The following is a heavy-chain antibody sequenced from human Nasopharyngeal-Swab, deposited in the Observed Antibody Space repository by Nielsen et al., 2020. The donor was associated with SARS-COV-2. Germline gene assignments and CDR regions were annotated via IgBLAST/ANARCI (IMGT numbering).Heavy chain of an antibody. CDR3: VRPEGVATSFKYYFQYGMDV. CDR2: IYPRDPDT. J-gene: IGHJ6*02. CDR1: GYSFTSYW. Sequence: GESLKISCKGSGYSFTSYWIAWVRQMPGKGLEWMGIIYPRDPDTRYSPSFQGQVTISADNSISTAYLQWSSLKASDTAMYYCVRPEGVATSFKYYFQYGMDVWGQGTMVTVPS. D-gene: IGHD5-12*01. V-gene: IGHV5-51*01.